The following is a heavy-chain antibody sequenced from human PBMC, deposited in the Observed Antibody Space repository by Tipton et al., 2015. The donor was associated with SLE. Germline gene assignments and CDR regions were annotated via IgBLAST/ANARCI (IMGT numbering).Heavy chain of an antibody. CDR2: ISHTESEKT. CDR1: GVSMNRYY. J-gene: IGHJ6*03. CDR3: ARANDFWHHYMDV. Sequence: TLSLTCTVSGVSMNRYYWSWIRQSPGKGLEWIGSISHTESEKTYYNPSLKSRVTTSVDTSKNQFSLKLSSVTAADTAVYYCARANDFWHHYMDVWGKGTTVTISS. D-gene: IGHD3-3*01. V-gene: IGHV4-4*08.